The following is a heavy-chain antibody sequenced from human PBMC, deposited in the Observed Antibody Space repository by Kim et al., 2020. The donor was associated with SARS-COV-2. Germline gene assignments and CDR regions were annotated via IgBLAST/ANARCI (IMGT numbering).Heavy chain of an antibody. CDR3: ARGEREYYYDSSGYHRIDYFDY. CDR1: GGSFSGYY. V-gene: IGHV4-34*01. CDR2: INHSGST. D-gene: IGHD3-22*01. J-gene: IGHJ4*02. Sequence: SETLSLTCAVYGGSFSGYYWSWIRQPPGKGLEWIGEINHSGSTNYNPSLKSRVTISVDTSKNQFSLKLSSVTAADTAVYYCARGEREYYYDSSGYHRIDYFDYWGQGTLVTVSS.